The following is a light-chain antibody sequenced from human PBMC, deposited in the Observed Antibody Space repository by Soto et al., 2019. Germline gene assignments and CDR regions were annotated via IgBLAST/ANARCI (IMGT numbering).Light chain of an antibody. CDR2: DVG. J-gene: IGLJ2*01. Sequence: QSALTQPASVSGSPGQPITISCTATSSDVGYYDYVSWYQQHPGKAPKLMIYDVGNRPSGVSNRFSGSKSGNTASLTISGLLAEDEAVYYCSAYTSSGTPHVLFGGGTQLTVL. CDR1: SSDVGYYDY. V-gene: IGLV2-14*01. CDR3: SAYTSSGTPHVL.